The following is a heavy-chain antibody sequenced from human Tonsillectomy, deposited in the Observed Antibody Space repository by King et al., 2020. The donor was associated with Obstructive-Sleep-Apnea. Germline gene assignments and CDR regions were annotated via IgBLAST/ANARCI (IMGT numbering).Heavy chain of an antibody. J-gene: IGHJ4*02. CDR1: GVSISGSDYY. CDR3: ARKQWLAPFDY. D-gene: IGHD6-19*01. V-gene: IGHV4-39*07. CDR2: VYYTGST. Sequence: QLQESGPGLVKPSETLSLTCTVSGVSISGSDYYWGWIRQPPGKGLEWIGAVYYTGSTYFNPSLKSRLTISVDTSKNQFSLRLRSVTAADTAVYYCARKQWLAPFDYWGQGTLVTVSS.